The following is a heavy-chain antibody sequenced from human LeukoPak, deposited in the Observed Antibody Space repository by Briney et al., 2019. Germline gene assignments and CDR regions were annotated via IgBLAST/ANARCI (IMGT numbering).Heavy chain of an antibody. J-gene: IGHJ6*02. D-gene: IGHD3-22*01. CDR2: IDYSGNT. Sequence: PSETLSLTCTVSGGSIRTYYWSWIRQPPGKGLEWIGYIDYSGNTYYNPSLKSRVTISVDASKNQFSLKLSSVTAADTAVYYCATNSNGYYYGMDVWGQGTTGTVSS. V-gene: IGHV4-59*08. CDR1: GGSIRTYY. CDR3: ATNSNGYYYGMDV.